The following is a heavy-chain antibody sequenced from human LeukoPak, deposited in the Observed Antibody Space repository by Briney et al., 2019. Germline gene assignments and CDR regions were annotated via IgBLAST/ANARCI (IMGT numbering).Heavy chain of an antibody. CDR2: ISWDDTST. CDR3: ARAHYSYGDYPFDY. CDR1: GFTFDDYT. D-gene: IGHD4-17*01. J-gene: IGHJ4*01. Sequence: PGGSLRLSCAASGFTFDDYTMHWVRQAPGKGLEWVSLISWDDTSTYYADSVKGRFTISRDNSKNSLYLEMNGLRTEDTALYYCARAHYSYGDYPFDYWGQGTLVTVSS. V-gene: IGHV3-43*01.